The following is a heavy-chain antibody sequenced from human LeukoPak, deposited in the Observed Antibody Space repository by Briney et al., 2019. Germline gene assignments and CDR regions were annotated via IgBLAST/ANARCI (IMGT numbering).Heavy chain of an antibody. D-gene: IGHD5-12*01. CDR3: ARRSQVAHHAFDI. J-gene: IGHJ3*02. Sequence: SDTLSLTCAVSGYSISSSNWWGWIRQPPGKGLEWIGYIYYSGSTNYNPSLKSRVTMSVDTSKNQFSLKLSSVTALDTAVYYCARRSQVAHHAFDIWGQGTMVTVSS. V-gene: IGHV4-28*06. CDR2: IYYSGST. CDR1: GYSISSSNW.